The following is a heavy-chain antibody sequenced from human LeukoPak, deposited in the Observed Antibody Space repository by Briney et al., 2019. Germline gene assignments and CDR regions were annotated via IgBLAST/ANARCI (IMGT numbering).Heavy chain of an antibody. CDR2: INWKSGNI. CDR3: AKDIAYDSSGGFDY. CDR1: GFTFDDYA. Sequence: GGSLRLSCAASGFTFDDYAMHWVRQAPGKGLEGVSGINWKSGNIVYADSVKGRYTISRDNDKNSLYLQMNRLRAEDTAFYYCAKDIAYDSSGGFDYWGQGTLVTVSS. J-gene: IGHJ4*02. V-gene: IGHV3-9*01. D-gene: IGHD3-22*01.